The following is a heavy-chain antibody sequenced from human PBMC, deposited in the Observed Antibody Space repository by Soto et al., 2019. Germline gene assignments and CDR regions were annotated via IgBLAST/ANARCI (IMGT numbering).Heavy chain of an antibody. CDR2: IRDDGSSK. J-gene: IGHJ4*02. Sequence: GGSLRLSCAASGFTFSSYAMSWVRQAPGKGLEWVAAIRDDGSSKYYADSVKGRFTISRDNSKNTLYLQMNSLRAEDTAVYYCAKDFNYLMDYWGQGTLVTVSS. V-gene: IGHV3-30*18. D-gene: IGHD1-7*01. CDR3: AKDFNYLMDY. CDR1: GFTFSSYA.